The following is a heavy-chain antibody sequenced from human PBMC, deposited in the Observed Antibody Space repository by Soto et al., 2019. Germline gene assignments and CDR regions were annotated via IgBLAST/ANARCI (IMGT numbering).Heavy chain of an antibody. Sequence: ASVKGSCKASGYTFTSYGISWVRQAPGQGLEWMGWISAYNGNTNYAQKLQGRVTMTTDTSTSTAYMELRSLRSDDTAVYYCARERDYIWGSYRYTSDYWGQGTLVNVSS. J-gene: IGHJ4*02. CDR1: GYTFTSYG. V-gene: IGHV1-18*01. CDR2: ISAYNGNT. D-gene: IGHD3-16*02. CDR3: ARERDYIWGSYRYTSDY.